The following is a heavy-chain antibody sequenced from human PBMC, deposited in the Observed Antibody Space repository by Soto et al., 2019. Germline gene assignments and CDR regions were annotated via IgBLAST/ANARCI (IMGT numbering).Heavy chain of an antibody. CDR3: AKGWPTVTQPASDS. CDR2: ISDTGTRT. D-gene: IGHD4-4*01. Sequence: EVQLLESGGGLVQPGESLRLSCAASRFTFSSYAMSWVRQAPGKGLEWVSAISDTGTRTYYADSVRGRSTISRDNSKNTLALKMNSLRAQDTAVDYCAKGWPTVTQPASDSWGQGTMVTVSS. CDR1: RFTFSSYA. J-gene: IGHJ3*01. V-gene: IGHV3-23*01.